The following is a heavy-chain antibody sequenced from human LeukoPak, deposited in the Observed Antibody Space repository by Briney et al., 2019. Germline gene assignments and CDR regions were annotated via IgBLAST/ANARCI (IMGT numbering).Heavy chain of an antibody. J-gene: IGHJ4*02. Sequence: SETLSLTCTVSGGSISSYYWSWIRQPPGKGLEWIGYIYYSGSTNYNPSLKSRVTISVDTSKNQFSLKLSSVTAADTAVYYCARDRAGDSSFDYWGQGTLVTVSS. CDR2: IYYSGST. V-gene: IGHV4-59*12. CDR3: ARDRAGDSSFDY. D-gene: IGHD7-27*01. CDR1: GGSISSYY.